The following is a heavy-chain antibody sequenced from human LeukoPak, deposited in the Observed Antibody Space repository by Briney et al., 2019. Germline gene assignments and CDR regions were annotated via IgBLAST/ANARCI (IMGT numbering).Heavy chain of an antibody. CDR1: GYTFTGHY. Sequence: GASVKVSCKTSGYTFTGHYIHWVRQAPGQGLEWMGWIDPNTGATKYTPRFEGRLTVTSDTYATTAYMDLTTLTSDDTAVYFCARSPTVLRCFDLWGQGTLVTVSS. CDR2: IDPNTGAT. CDR3: ARSPTVLRCFDL. J-gene: IGHJ4*02. D-gene: IGHD3-9*01. V-gene: IGHV1-2*02.